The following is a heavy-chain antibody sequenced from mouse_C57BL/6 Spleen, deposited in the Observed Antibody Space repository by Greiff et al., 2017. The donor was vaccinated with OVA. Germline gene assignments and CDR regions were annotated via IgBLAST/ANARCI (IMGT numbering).Heavy chain of an antibody. J-gene: IGHJ1*03. Sequence: DVMLVESGGGLVKPGGSLKLSCAASGFTFSSYAMSWVRQTPEKRLEWVATISDGGSYTYYPDNVKGRFTISRDNAKNNLYLQMSHLKSEDTAMYYCARDRSSANWYFDVWGTGTTVTVSS. CDR1: GFTFSSYA. V-gene: IGHV5-4*01. CDR2: ISDGGSYT. CDR3: ARDRSSANWYFDV. D-gene: IGHD1-1*01.